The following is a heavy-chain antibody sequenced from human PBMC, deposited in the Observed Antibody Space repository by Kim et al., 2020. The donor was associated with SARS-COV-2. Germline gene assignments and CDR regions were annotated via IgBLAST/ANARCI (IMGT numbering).Heavy chain of an antibody. D-gene: IGHD3-10*01. Sequence: SETLSLTCTVSGGSVSSGSYYWSWIRQPPGKGLEWIGYIYYSGSTNYNPSLKSRVTISVDTSKNQFSLKLSSVTAADTAVYYCARALVYGDQKTHYYYYGMDVWGQGTTVTVSS. CDR3: ARALVYGDQKTHYYYYGMDV. CDR2: IYYSGST. V-gene: IGHV4-61*01. J-gene: IGHJ6*02. CDR1: GGSVSSGSYY.